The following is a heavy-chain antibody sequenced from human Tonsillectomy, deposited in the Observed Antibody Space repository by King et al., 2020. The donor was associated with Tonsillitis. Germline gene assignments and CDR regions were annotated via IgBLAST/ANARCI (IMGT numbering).Heavy chain of an antibody. CDR3: ARDGIVGATIIPDI. D-gene: IGHD1-26*01. CDR1: GFTFSSYS. V-gene: IGHV3-21*01. Sequence: VQLVESGGGLVKPGGSLRLSCAASGFTFSSYSMNWVRQAPGKGLEWVSSISSSSRYIYYADSVKGRFTISRDNAKNSLYLQMNSLRAEDTAVYYCARDGIVGATIIPDIWGQGTMVTVSS. J-gene: IGHJ3*02. CDR2: ISSSSRYI.